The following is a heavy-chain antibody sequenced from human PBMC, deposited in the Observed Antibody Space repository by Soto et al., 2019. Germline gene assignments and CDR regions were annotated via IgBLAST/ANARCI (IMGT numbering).Heavy chain of an antibody. CDR3: ARGGYCSSTSCPAEGGMDV. D-gene: IGHD2-2*01. J-gene: IGHJ6*02. CDR2: ISSSGTTI. CDR1: GFTFSDYY. Sequence: GSLRLSCAASGFTFSDYYMTWIRQAPGKGLEWVSYISSSGTTIYYADSVKGRFTISRDNAKNSLYLQMNSLRAEDTAVYYCARGGYCSSTSCPAEGGMDVWGQGTSVTLSS. V-gene: IGHV3-11*01.